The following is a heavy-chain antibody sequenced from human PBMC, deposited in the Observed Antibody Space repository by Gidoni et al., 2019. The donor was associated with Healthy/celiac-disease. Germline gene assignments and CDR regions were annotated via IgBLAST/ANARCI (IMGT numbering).Heavy chain of an antibody. Sequence: QLQLQESGPGLVKPSETLSLTCTVSGGSISSSSYYWGWIRQPPGKGLEWIGSIYYSGSTYYNPSLKSRVTISVDTSKNQFSLKLSSVTAADTAVYYCARGEWLRPLDYWGQGTLVTVSS. J-gene: IGHJ4*02. CDR2: IYYSGST. CDR1: GGSISSSSYY. V-gene: IGHV4-39*01. CDR3: ARGEWLRPLDY. D-gene: IGHD5-12*01.